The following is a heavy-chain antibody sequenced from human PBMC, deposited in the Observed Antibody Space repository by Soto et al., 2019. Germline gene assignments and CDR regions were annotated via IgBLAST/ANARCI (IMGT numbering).Heavy chain of an antibody. CDR3: ARGHSGFHSSSWLDY. CDR2: INHSGST. J-gene: IGHJ4*02. Sequence: PSETLSLTCTVSGGSISSSSYYWSWIRQPPGKGLEWIGEINHSGSTNYNPSLKSRVTISVDTSKNQFSLKLSSVTAADTAVYYCARGHSGFHSSSWLDYWGQGTLVTVSS. D-gene: IGHD6-13*01. CDR1: GGSISSSSYY. V-gene: IGHV4-39*07.